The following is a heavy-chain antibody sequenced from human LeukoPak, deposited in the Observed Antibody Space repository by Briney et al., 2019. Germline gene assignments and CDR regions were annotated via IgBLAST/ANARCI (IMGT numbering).Heavy chain of an antibody. J-gene: IGHJ4*02. Sequence: GGSLRLSCAASGFTFDDYAMHWVRQAPGKGLEWVSLTSGDGGSTFYADSVKGRFTISRDNSKDSLYLQMNTLRTEDTALYYCAKDFLGIAVAGMPIDYWGQGTLVTVSS. CDR3: AKDFLGIAVAGMPIDY. CDR2: TSGDGGST. CDR1: GFTFDDYA. D-gene: IGHD6-19*01. V-gene: IGHV3-43*02.